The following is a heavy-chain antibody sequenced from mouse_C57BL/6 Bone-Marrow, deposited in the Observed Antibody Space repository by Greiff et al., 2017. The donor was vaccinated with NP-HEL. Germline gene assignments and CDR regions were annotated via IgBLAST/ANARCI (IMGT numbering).Heavy chain of an antibody. CDR2: INPNNGGT. CDR1: GYTFTDYY. CDR3: ARFRRDFDY. J-gene: IGHJ2*01. V-gene: IGHV1-26*01. Sequence: LQESGPELVKPGASVKISCKASGYTFTDYYMNWVKQSHGKSLEWIGDINPNNGGTSYNQKFKGKATLTVDKSSSTAYMELRSLTSEDSAVYYCARFRRDFDYWGQGTTLTVSS.